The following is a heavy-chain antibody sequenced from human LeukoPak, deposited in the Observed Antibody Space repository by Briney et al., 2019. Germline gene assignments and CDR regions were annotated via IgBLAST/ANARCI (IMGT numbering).Heavy chain of an antibody. CDR3: ARGPFSEAGTLWDY. CDR1: GYTFTGYY. D-gene: IGHD6-19*01. J-gene: IGHJ4*02. V-gene: IGHV1-18*04. CDR2: SSPYNGNT. Sequence: ASVKVSCKASGYTFTGYYTHWVRQAPGQGLEWMGWSSPYNGNTNYAQKLQGRVTMTTDTSTSTAYMELRSLRSDDTAVYYCARGPFSEAGTLWDYWGQGTLVTVSS.